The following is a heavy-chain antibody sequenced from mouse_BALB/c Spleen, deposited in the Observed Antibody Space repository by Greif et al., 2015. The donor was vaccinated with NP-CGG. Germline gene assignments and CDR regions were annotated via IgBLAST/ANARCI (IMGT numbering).Heavy chain of an antibody. Sequence: VKVVESGAELAKPGASVKMSCKASGYTFTSYWMHWVKQRPGQGLEWIGYINPSTGYTEYNQKFKDKATLTADKSSSTAYMQLSSLTSEDSAVYYCARRVYYFDYWGQGTTLTVSS. V-gene: IGHV1-7*01. CDR1: GYTFTSYW. J-gene: IGHJ2*01. CDR2: INPSTGYT. CDR3: ARRVYYFDY.